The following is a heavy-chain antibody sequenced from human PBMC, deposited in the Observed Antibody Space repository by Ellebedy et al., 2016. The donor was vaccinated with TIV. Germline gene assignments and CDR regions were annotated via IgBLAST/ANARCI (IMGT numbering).Heavy chain of an antibody. D-gene: IGHD1-26*01. CDR3: ARVSPTGAIHWYFDL. Sequence: GESLKISXAASGFTFSSYAMHWVRQAPGKGLEWVAVIWYDGSNKYYADSVKGRFTISRDNSKNTLYLQMNSLRAEDTAVYYCARVSPTGAIHWYFDLWGRGTLVTVSS. CDR1: GFTFSSYA. V-gene: IGHV3-33*08. CDR2: IWYDGSNK. J-gene: IGHJ2*01.